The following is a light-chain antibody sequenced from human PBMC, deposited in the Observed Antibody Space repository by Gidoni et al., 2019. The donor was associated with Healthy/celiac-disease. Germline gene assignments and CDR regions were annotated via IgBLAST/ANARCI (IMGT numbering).Light chain of an antibody. CDR3: QQLNSYPPFT. J-gene: IGKJ3*01. CDR1: QGISSY. V-gene: IGKV1-9*01. Sequence: DIQLTQSPSFLSASVGDRVTITCWDSQGISSYLAWYQQKPGKAPKLLIYAASTLQSGVPSRFSGSGSGTEFTLKISSLQPEDFATYYCQQLNSYPPFTFGPGTKVDIK. CDR2: AAS.